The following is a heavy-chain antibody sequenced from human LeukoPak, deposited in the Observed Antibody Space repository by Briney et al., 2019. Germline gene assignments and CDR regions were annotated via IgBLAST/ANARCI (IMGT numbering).Heavy chain of an antibody. Sequence: SGPTLVKPTQTLTLTCTLSGFSLSTSGMCVSWIRQPPGKALEWLGRIDWDDDKYYSTSLKTRLTISKDTSKNQVVLTMTNMDPLDTATYYCARIRRTTVVTAGAFDIWGQGTMVTVSS. CDR3: ARIRRTTVVTAGAFDI. D-gene: IGHD4-23*01. CDR1: GFSLSTSGMC. CDR2: IDWDDDK. J-gene: IGHJ3*02. V-gene: IGHV2-70*11.